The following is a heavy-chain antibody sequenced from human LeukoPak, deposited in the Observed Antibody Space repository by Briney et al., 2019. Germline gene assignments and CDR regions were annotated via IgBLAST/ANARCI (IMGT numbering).Heavy chain of an antibody. CDR1: GFTFSNYE. V-gene: IGHV3-48*03. D-gene: IGHD4-23*01. CDR3: ARGLRWYYFDY. CDR2: ISGSGSTI. J-gene: IGHJ4*02. Sequence: GGSLRLSCAASGFTFSNYEMNWVRQAPGKGLEWVSYISGSGSTIYYADSVKGRFTISRDNAKNSLYLQMNSLRAEDTAVYYCARGLRWYYFDYWGQGTLVTVSS.